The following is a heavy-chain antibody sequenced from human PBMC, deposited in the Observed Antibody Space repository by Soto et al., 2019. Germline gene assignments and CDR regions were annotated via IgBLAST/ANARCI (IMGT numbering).Heavy chain of an antibody. CDR3: ARDMSITMIVVVINNWFDP. Sequence: LRLSCAASGFTFSSYAMHWVRQAPGKGLEWVAVISYDGSNKYYADSVKGRFTISRDNSKNTLYLQMNSLRAEDTAVYYCARDMSITMIVVVINNWFDPWGQGTLVTVSS. CDR2: ISYDGSNK. CDR1: GFTFSSYA. D-gene: IGHD3-22*01. J-gene: IGHJ5*02. V-gene: IGHV3-30-3*01.